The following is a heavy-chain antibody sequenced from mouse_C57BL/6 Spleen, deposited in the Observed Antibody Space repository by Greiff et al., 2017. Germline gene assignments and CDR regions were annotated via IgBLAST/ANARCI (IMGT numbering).Heavy chain of an antibody. CDR1: GYKFTDYY. CDR2: INPYNGGT. V-gene: IGHV1-19*01. CDR3: ASPSGTNFDY. J-gene: IGHJ2*01. D-gene: IGHD2-14*01. Sequence: EVKLQESGPVLVKPGASVKMSCKASGYKFTDYYMNWVKQSHGKSLEWIGVINPYNGGTSYNQKFKGKATLTVDKSSSTAYMELNSLTSEDSAVYYCASPSGTNFDYWGQGTTLTVSS.